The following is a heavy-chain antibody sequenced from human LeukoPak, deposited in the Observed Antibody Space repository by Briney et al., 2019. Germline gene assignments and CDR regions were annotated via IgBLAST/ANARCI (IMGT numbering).Heavy chain of an antibody. V-gene: IGHV4-61*02. J-gene: IGHJ6*03. D-gene: IGHD4-23*01. Sequence: SETLSLTCTVSGGSISSGGYYWSWIRQPAGKGLEWIGRIYTSGNTNYNPSLKSRATISVDTSKNQFSLELSSVTAADTAVYYCARDSGLGGNSGYYYYYYMDVWGKGTTVTVSS. CDR2: IYTSGNT. CDR3: ARDSGLGGNSGYYYYYYMDV. CDR1: GGSISSGGYY.